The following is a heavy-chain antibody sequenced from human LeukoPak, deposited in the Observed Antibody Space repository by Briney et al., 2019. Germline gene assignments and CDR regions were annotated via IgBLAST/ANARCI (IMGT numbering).Heavy chain of an antibody. CDR3: ARVARRSIGAYYYGMDV. CDR1: GGSISSSSYY. D-gene: IGHD3-22*01. J-gene: IGHJ6*02. Sequence: PSETLSLTCTVSGGSISSSSYYWSWIRQPPGKGLEWIGYIYYSGSTNYNPSLKSRVTISVDTSKNQFSLKLSSVTAADTAVYYCARVARRSIGAYYYGMDVWGQGTTVTVSS. CDR2: IYYSGST. V-gene: IGHV4-61*01.